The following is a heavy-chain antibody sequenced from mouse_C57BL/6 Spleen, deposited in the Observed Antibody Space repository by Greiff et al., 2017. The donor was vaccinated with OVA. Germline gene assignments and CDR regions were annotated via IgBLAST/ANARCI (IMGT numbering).Heavy chain of an antibody. CDR2: INPNNGGT. Sequence: EVQLVESGPELVKPGASVKIPCKASGYTFTDYNMDWVKQSHGKSLEWIGDINPNNGGTIYNQKFKGKATLTVDKSSSTAYMELRSLTSEDTAVYYCARFYYDYGAFAYWGQGTLVTVSA. J-gene: IGHJ3*01. CDR3: ARFYYDYGAFAY. V-gene: IGHV1-18*01. CDR1: GYTFTDYN. D-gene: IGHD2-4*01.